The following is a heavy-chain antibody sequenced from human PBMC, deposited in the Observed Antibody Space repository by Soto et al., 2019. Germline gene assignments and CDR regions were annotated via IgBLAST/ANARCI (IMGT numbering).Heavy chain of an antibody. CDR2: ITTYKGNI. V-gene: IGHV1-18*01. Sequence: QVQLVQSGAEVKKPGASVRVSCKTSGYTFTDYGITWVRQAPGQGLEGMGWITTYKGNINYAQRLQGRVTMTTDTSTSTAYMELRSLTSDDTAVYYCARERGGYKHLDYWGQGALVTVSS. CDR1: GYTFTDYG. CDR3: ARERGGYKHLDY. J-gene: IGHJ4*02. D-gene: IGHD1-26*01.